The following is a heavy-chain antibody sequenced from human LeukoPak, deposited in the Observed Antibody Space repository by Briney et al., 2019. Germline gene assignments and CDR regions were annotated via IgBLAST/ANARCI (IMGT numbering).Heavy chain of an antibody. CDR2: MKADGSEK. Sequence: PGGSLRLSCAASGFTFSGYWMNWVRQAPGKGLEWVANMKADGSEKYYVDSVKGRFTISRDNAKNSLYLQMNSLRAEDTAVYYCARDGDGYSVLPDYWGQGTLVTVSS. CDR3: ARDGDGYSVLPDY. CDR1: GFTFSGYW. D-gene: IGHD5-24*01. V-gene: IGHV3-7*01. J-gene: IGHJ4*02.